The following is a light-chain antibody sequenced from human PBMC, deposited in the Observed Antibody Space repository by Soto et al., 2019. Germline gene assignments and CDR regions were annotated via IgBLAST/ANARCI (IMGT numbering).Light chain of an antibody. J-gene: IGKJ4*01. CDR1: QSVSSSY. Sequence: EIVLTQSPGTLSLSPGERATLSCRASQSVSSSYLAWYQQKPGQAPRLLIYAASSRATGIPDRFSGSGSGTDFTLTISRLEPEDFAVYYCQRYVSSPCSFGGGTKVEI. CDR3: QRYVSSPCS. V-gene: IGKV3-20*01. CDR2: AAS.